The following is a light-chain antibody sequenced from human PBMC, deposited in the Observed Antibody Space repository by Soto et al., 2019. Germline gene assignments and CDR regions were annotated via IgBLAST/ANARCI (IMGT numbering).Light chain of an antibody. J-gene: IGLJ3*02. V-gene: IGLV2-23*01. CDR2: EGS. CDR1: SSDVGSYNL. CDR3: CSYAGYYTWV. Sequence: QSALTQPASVSGSPGQSITISCTGTSSDVGSYNLVSWYQQHPGKAPKLMIYEGSKRPSGVSNRFSGSKSGNTASLTISGLQAEDEADYYCCSYAGYYTWVFGGGTKVTVL.